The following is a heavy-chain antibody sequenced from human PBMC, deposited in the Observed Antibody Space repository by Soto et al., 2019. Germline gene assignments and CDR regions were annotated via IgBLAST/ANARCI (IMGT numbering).Heavy chain of an antibody. V-gene: IGHV4-59*08. Sequence: TSETLSLTCTVSGGSISSYYWYWIRQPPGKGLEWIGYIYYSGSTNYNPSLKSRVTISVDTSKNQFSLKLSSVTAADTAVYYCARHRGPNLDFDYWGQGTLVTVSS. CDR3: ARHRGPNLDFDY. CDR2: IYYSGST. J-gene: IGHJ4*02. CDR1: GGSISSYY. D-gene: IGHD6-25*01.